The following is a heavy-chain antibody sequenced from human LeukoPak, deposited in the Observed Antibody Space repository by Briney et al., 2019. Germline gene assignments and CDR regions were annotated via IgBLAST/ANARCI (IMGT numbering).Heavy chain of an antibody. J-gene: IGHJ5*02. D-gene: IGHD5-24*01. CDR1: GGTFSSYA. CDR3: ARDPRTEMATT. CDR2: IIPILGIA. V-gene: IGHV1-69*04. Sequence: SVKVSCTASGGTFSSYAISWVRQAPGQGLEWMGRIIPILGIANYAQKFQGRVTITADKSTSTAYMELSSLRSEDTAVYYCARDPRTEMATTWGQGTLVTVSS.